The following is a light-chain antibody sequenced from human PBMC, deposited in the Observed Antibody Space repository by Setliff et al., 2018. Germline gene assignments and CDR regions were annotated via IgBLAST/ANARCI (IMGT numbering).Light chain of an antibody. V-gene: IGLV2-8*01. J-gene: IGLJ1*01. Sequence: QSALTQPPSASGSPGQSVTISCTGTSSDVGGYNXXXXXXXXXXXXXXXXXXXXXXRPSGVPDRFSGSKSGNTASLTVSGLQAEDEADYYCSSYAGSNNFPYVFGTGTKVTVL. CDR2: XXX. CDR3: SSYAGSNNFPYV. CDR1: SSDVGGYNX.